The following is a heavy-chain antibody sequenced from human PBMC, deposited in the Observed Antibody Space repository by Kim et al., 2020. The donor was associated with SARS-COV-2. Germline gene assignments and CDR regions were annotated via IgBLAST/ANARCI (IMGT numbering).Heavy chain of an antibody. CDR3: ARWDIAAAGTRLGIDY. D-gene: IGHD6-13*01. J-gene: IGHJ4*02. Sequence: SVKGRFTISRDRSQNTVYLQMNSLRGEAAAVYYCARWDIAAAGTRLGIDYWGQGTLVTVSS. V-gene: IGHV3-30*01.